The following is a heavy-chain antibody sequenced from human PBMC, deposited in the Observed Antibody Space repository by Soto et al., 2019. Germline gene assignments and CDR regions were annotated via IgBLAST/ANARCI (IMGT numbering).Heavy chain of an antibody. CDR2: INHSGST. V-gene: IGHV4-34*01. CDR1: GGSFSGYY. D-gene: IGHD3-10*01. CDR3: ARGAKRAAYYYGSGSYYYYGMDV. Sequence: PSETRSLTCAVYGGSFSGYYWSWIRQPPGKGLEWIGEINHSGSTNYNPSLKSRVTISVDTSKNQFSLKLSSVTAADTAVYYCARGAKRAAYYYGSGSYYYYGMDVWGQGTTVTVSS. J-gene: IGHJ6*02.